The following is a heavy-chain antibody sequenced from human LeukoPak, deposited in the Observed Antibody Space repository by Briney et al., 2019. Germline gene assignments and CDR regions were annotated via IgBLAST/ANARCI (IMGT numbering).Heavy chain of an antibody. CDR2: ISAYNGNT. CDR3: ARDRQQLVKVDNWFDP. V-gene: IGHV1-18*01. J-gene: IGHJ5*02. CDR1: GYTLTSYG. Sequence: ASVKVSCKASGYTLTSYGISWVRQAPGQGLEWMGWISAYNGNTNYAQKLQGRVTMTTDTSTSTAYMELRSLRSDDTAVYYCARDRQQLVKVDNWFDPWGQGTLVTVSS. D-gene: IGHD6-13*01.